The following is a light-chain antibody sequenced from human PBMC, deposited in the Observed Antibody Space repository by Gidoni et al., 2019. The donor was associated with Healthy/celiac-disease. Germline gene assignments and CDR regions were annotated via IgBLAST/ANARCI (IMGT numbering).Light chain of an antibody. Sequence: IVLTQSPRTLSLSPGERATLSCRASQSVSSSYLAWYQQKPGQAPRLLIYGASSRATGIPDRFSGSGSGTDFTLTISRLEPEDFAVYYCQQYSSSPLTFGGGTKVEIK. CDR2: GAS. CDR1: QSVSSSY. CDR3: QQYSSSPLT. V-gene: IGKV3-20*01. J-gene: IGKJ4*01.